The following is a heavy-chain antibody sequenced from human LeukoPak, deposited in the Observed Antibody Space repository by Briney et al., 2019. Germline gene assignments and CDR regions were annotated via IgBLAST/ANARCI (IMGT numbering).Heavy chain of an antibody. D-gene: IGHD3-22*01. CDR1: GFTFSDYY. V-gene: IGHV3-11*04. Sequence: GGSLRLSCAASGFTFSDYYMSWIRQAPGKGLEWVSYISSSGSTIYYADSVKGRFTISRDNAKNSLYLQMNSLRAEDTAVYYCARDWSRYYDSSGYFDYWGQGTLVTVSS. CDR2: ISSSGSTI. J-gene: IGHJ4*02. CDR3: ARDWSRYYDSSGYFDY.